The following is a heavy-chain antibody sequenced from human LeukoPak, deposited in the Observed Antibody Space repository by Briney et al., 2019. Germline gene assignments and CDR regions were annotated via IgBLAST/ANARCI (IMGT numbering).Heavy chain of an antibody. Sequence: SENLSLTCTVSGGSISSYYWSWIRQPPGKGLEWIGDIYYSGSTNDNPSLKSRVTISVDTSKNQFSLKLSSVTAADTAVYYCARGEMATTGLTGRFDYWGQGTLVTVSS. V-gene: IGHV4-59*01. CDR1: GGSISSYY. CDR3: ARGEMATTGLTGRFDY. CDR2: IYYSGST. J-gene: IGHJ4*02. D-gene: IGHD5-24*01.